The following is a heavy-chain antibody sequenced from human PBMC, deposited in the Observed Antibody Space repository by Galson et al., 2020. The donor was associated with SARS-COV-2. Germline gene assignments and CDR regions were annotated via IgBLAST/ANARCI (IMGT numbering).Heavy chain of an antibody. J-gene: IGHJ4*02. CDR2: ISFDGSNK. CDR1: GFTFSSYS. V-gene: IGHV3-30*04. CDR3: ARTPGSYFAD. Sequence: QLGESLKISCAASGFTFSSYSMHWVRQAPGKGLEWVAVISFDGSNKYYAASVKGRFTISRDNSKNTLYLQMNSLRAEDTAVYYCARTPGSYFADWGQGTLVTGSS. D-gene: IGHD6-25*01.